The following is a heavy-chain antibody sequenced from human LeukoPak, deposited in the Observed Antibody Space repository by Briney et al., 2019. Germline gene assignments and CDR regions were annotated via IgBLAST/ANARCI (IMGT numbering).Heavy chain of an antibody. J-gene: IGHJ4*02. V-gene: IGHV4-34*01. CDR1: GGSFSGYY. CDR3: ASPSPKDSSGYWRVFDY. D-gene: IGHD3-22*01. Sequence: SETLSLTCAVYGGSFSGYYWSWIRQPPGKGREWVGEINHSGSTNYNPSLKSRVTISVDTSKNQFSLKLSSVTAADTAVYYCASPSPKDSSGYWRVFDYWGQGTLVTVSS. CDR2: INHSGST.